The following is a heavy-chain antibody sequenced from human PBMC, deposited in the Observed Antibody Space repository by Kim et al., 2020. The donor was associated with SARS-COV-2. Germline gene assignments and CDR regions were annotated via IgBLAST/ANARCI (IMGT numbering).Heavy chain of an antibody. V-gene: IGHV3-48*03. CDR3: ARVKGGGQQLGPYWYFDL. CDR2: ISSSGSTI. Sequence: GGSLRLSCAASGFTFSSYEMNWVRQAPGKGLEWVSYISSSGSTIYYADSVKGRFTISRDNAKNSLYLQMNSLRAEDTAVYYCARVKGGGQQLGPYWYFDLWGRDTLVTVSS. D-gene: IGHD6-13*01. J-gene: IGHJ2*01. CDR1: GFTFSSYE.